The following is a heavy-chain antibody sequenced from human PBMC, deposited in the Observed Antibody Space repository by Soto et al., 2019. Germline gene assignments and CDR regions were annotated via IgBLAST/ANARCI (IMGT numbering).Heavy chain of an antibody. CDR1: GFTFSSNS. V-gene: IGHV3-23*01. D-gene: IGHD3-10*01. Sequence: PGGSLRLSCGGSGFTFSSNSMSWVRQAPGKGQEWVSSVSGDGYASDYADSVKGRFTVSRHNSKNTLYLQMNSLRAEDTAVYYCAKRHYYGSGSFARATWGQGTLVTVSS. CDR2: VSGDGYAS. J-gene: IGHJ4*03. CDR3: AKRHYYGSGSFARAT.